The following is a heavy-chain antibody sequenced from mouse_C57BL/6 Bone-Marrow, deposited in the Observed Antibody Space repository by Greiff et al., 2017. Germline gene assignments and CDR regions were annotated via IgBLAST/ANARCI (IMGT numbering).Heavy chain of an antibody. D-gene: IGHD2-3*01. V-gene: IGHV1-12*01. CDR2: IYPGNGDT. J-gene: IGHJ2*01. Sequence: LQQSGAELVKPGASVKMSCKASGYTFTSYNMHWVKQTPRQGLEWIGAIYPGNGDTSYNQKFKGKATLTVDKSSSTAYSQLSRLTAEDSSVNFCAREGMMGFDYWGQGTTVTVSS. CDR3: AREGMMGFDY. CDR1: GYTFTSYN.